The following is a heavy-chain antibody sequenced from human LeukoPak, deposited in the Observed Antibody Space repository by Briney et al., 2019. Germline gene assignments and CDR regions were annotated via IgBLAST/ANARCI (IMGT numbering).Heavy chain of an antibody. CDR2: INPNSGGT. V-gene: IGHV1-2*02. CDR3: PRDDEDRVCFDP. J-gene: IGHJ5*02. CDR1: GYTFTGYY. Sequence: GSVKVSCKASGYTFTGYYMHWVRQAPGQGLELMGWINPNSGGTNYAQKFQGRVTMTRDTSISTAYMELSRLRSDDTAVYYCPRDDEDRVCFDPWGQGTLVTVSS.